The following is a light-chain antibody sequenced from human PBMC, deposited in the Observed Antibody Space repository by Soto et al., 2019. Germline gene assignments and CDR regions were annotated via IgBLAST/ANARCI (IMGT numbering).Light chain of an antibody. Sequence: QSVLTQPPSVSGAPGQRVTISCTGSSSNIGAGYDVHWYQRLPGTAPKLLIYGNSHRPSGFPDRFSASKSSTSASLAITGLQAEDEDDYCCQSYDSSLSGYVVVTGTKLTVL. V-gene: IGLV1-40*01. CDR3: QSYDSSLSGYV. J-gene: IGLJ1*01. CDR2: GNS. CDR1: SSNIGAGYD.